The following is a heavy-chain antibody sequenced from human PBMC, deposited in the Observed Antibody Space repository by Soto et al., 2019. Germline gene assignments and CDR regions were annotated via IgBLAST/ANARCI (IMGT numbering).Heavy chain of an antibody. CDR3: AKDLATTVTTADYYYYGMDV. D-gene: IGHD4-17*01. CDR2: ISYDGSNK. J-gene: IGHJ6*02. CDR1: GFTFSSYG. Sequence: GGSLRLSCAASGFTFSSYGMHWVRQAPGKGLEWVAVISYDGSNKYYADSVKGRFTISRDNSKNTLYLQMNSLRAEDTAVYYCAKDLATTVTTADYYYYGMDVWGQGTTVTVSS. V-gene: IGHV3-30*18.